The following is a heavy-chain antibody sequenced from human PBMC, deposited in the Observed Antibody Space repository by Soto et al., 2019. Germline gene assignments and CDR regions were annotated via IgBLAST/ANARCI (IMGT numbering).Heavy chain of an antibody. CDR2: INHSGST. V-gene: IGHV4-34*01. Sequence: SETLSLTCAVYGGSFSGYYWSWIRQPPGKGLEWIGEINHSGSTNYNPSLKSRVTISVDTSKNQFSLKLSSVTAADTAVYYCARDDCSSTSCYFDYWGQGTLVTVSS. CDR3: ARDDCSSTSCYFDY. CDR1: GGSFSGYY. D-gene: IGHD2-2*01. J-gene: IGHJ4*02.